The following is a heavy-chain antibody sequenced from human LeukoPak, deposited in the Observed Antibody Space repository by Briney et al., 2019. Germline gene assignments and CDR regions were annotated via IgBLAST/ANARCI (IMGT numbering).Heavy chain of an antibody. CDR1: GFTFSTFW. J-gene: IGHJ3*01. CDR2: IKENGSQK. Sequence: GGSLRLSCAASGFTFSTFWMSWVRQAPGKGLERVANIKENGSQKHYVDSVKGRFTISRDNAKNLLYLQMNSLRAEDTAVYYCARERVAAASAFELWGQGTMVTVSS. V-gene: IGHV3-7*01. CDR3: ARERVAAASAFEL. D-gene: IGHD6-13*01.